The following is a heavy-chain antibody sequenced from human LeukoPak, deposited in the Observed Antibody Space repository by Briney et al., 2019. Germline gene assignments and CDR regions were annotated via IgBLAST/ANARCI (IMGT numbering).Heavy chain of an antibody. CDR2: IIPILGIA. CDR1: GYTFTSYG. V-gene: IGHV1-69*04. Sequence: GASVKVSCKASGYTFTSYGISWVRQAPGQGLEWMGRIIPILGIANYAQKFQGRVTITADKSTSTAYMELSSLRSEDTAVYYCARDSSSWYNWFDPWGQGTLVTVSS. CDR3: ARDSSSWYNWFDP. J-gene: IGHJ5*02. D-gene: IGHD6-13*01.